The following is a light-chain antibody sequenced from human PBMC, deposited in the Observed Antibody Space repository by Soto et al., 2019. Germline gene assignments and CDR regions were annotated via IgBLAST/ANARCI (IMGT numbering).Light chain of an antibody. CDR3: QQYKTYPFI. Sequence: DTQMTQSPSTLSAPVGDRVTITCRASQSISSSLAWYQQKPGRAPQLLMYMASTLESGVPSRFGGSGSGTEFTLTISSLQPDDFATYSCQQYKTYPFIFGPGTKVDIK. V-gene: IGKV1-5*03. CDR1: QSISSS. J-gene: IGKJ3*01. CDR2: MAS.